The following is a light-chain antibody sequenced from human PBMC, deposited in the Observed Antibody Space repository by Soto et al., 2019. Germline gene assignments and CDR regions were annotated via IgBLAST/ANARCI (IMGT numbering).Light chain of an antibody. CDR3: QQLNSYPIAT. J-gene: IGKJ4*01. V-gene: IGKV1-9*01. CDR2: AAS. CDR1: QDISNF. Sequence: DIQLTQSPSFLSASVGDRVTITCRASQDISNFLAWYQQKPGKAPKLLIYAASTLQSGVPSRFGGSGSGREFTLTISSLQPEDFATYHCQQLNSYPIATFGGGTKVEIK.